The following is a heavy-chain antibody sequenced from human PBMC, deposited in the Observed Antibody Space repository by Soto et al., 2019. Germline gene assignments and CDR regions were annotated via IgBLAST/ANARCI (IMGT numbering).Heavy chain of an antibody. J-gene: IGHJ3*02. V-gene: IGHV4-30-2*01. CDR1: GGSISSGGYS. CDR2: IYHSGST. Sequence: QLQLQESGSGLVKPSQTLSLTCAVSGGSISSGGYSWSWIRQPPGKGLEWIGYIYHSGSTYYNPSLKSRVTISVDRSKNQFSLKLSSVTAADTAVYYCARAPKYYYDSSGYYAAFDIWGQGTMVTVSS. D-gene: IGHD3-22*01. CDR3: ARAPKYYYDSSGYYAAFDI.